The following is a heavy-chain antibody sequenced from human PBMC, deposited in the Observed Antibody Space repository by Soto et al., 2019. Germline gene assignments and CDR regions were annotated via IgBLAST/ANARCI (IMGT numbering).Heavy chain of an antibody. CDR3: AREAGERDHNWFDP. CDR2: INPNSGGT. D-gene: IGHD1-1*01. J-gene: IGHJ5*02. V-gene: IGHV1-2*04. CDR1: GYTFTGYY. Sequence: ASVKVSCKASGYTFTGYYMHWVRQAPGQGLEWMGRINPNSGGTNYAQKFQGWVTMTRDTSISTAYMELSRLRSDDTAVYYCAREAGERDHNWFDPWGQGTLVTVSS.